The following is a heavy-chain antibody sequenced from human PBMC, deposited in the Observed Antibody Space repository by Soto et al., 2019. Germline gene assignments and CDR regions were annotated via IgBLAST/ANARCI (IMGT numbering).Heavy chain of an antibody. Sequence: GGSLRLSCVGSGFNFANFGIQWIRQAPGKGLEWVAIISRDGRGEAFADSVKGRFAISKDNSKNTVYLQMTGLRSDDTAVYYCAQEENQNYDVDHWGQGTLVTVYS. J-gene: IGHJ1*01. CDR2: ISRDGRGE. D-gene: IGHD3-3*01. CDR3: AQEENQNYDVDH. CDR1: GFNFANFG. V-gene: IGHV3-30*18.